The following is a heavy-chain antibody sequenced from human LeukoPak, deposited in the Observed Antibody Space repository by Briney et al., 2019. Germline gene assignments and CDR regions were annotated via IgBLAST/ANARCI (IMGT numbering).Heavy chain of an antibody. Sequence: LAGGSLRLSCAASGFTISNYYMSWVRQAPGKGLEWVSVNFDGNATYYADSVRGRFTVSRDKSKNTLNLQMNGLRVEDTGVYYCARDRGSSWPFDCWGQGTLVTVSS. D-gene: IGHD6-13*01. V-gene: IGHV3-53*01. CDR3: ARDRGSSWPFDC. CDR2: NFDGNAT. J-gene: IGHJ4*02. CDR1: GFTISNYY.